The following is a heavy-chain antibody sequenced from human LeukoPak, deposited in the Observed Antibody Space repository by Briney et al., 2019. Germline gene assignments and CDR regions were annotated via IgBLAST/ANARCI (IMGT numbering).Heavy chain of an antibody. V-gene: IGHV3-9*01. CDR3: AKTLAAAGAIDY. CDR1: GFTFDDYA. D-gene: IGHD6-13*01. Sequence: GRSLRLSCAASGFTFDDYAMHWVRQAPGKGLEWVSGISWNSGSIGYADSVKGRFTISRDNAKNSLYLQMNSLRAEDTALYYCAKTLAAAGAIDYWGQGTLVTVSS. CDR2: ISWNSGSI. J-gene: IGHJ4*02.